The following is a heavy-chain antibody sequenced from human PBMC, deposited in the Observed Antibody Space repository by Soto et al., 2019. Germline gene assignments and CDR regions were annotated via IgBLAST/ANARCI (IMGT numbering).Heavy chain of an antibody. CDR3: ARDLWGYCGTDCYPLDV. Sequence: SETLSLTCTVSGGSISSISYYWGWLRQPPGKGLEWIGNMSYRGITDYNPSFRSRVTISVDTSKNQFSLKLNSVTAADTAVYYCARDLWGYCGTDCYPLDVWGQGTTVTVSS. J-gene: IGHJ6*02. CDR1: GGSISSISYY. V-gene: IGHV4-39*07. D-gene: IGHD2-21*02. CDR2: MSYRGIT.